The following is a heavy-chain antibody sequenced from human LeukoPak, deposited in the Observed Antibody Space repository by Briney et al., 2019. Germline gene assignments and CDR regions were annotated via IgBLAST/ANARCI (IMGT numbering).Heavy chain of an antibody. CDR1: GFTFSSYA. CDR2: ISYDGSNK. Sequence: SGGSLRLSCAASGFTFSSYAMHWVRQAPGKGLEWVAVISYDGSNKYYADSVKGRFTISRDNSKNTLYLQMNSLRAEDTAVYYCAKDRAPWVGATSDWGQGTLVTVSS. D-gene: IGHD1-26*01. J-gene: IGHJ4*02. CDR3: AKDRAPWVGATSD. V-gene: IGHV3-30-3*01.